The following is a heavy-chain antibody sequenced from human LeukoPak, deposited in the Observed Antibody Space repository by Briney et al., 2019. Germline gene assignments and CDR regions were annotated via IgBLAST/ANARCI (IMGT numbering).Heavy chain of an antibody. CDR2: ITSSSSYI. V-gene: IGHV3-21*01. CDR3: ARERHTFDP. J-gene: IGHJ5*02. CDR1: GFAFSSYS. D-gene: IGHD6-25*01. Sequence: GGSLRLSCAASGFAFSSYSMSWVPQAPGKGLEWVSCITSSSSYIYYADSVKGRFTISRDDAKNSLYLQMNSLRVEDTAVYYCARERHTFDPWGQGTLVTVSS.